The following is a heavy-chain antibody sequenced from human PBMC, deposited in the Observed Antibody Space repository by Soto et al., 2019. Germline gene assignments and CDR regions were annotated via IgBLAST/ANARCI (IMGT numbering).Heavy chain of an antibody. CDR2: IIPIFGTA. CDR1: GGTFSSYA. J-gene: IGHJ6*02. CDR3: ARGRAVVHYYGMDV. Sequence: QVQLVQSGAEVKKPGSSVKVSCKASGGTFSSYATSWVRQAPGQGLEWMGGIIPIFGTANYAQKFQGRVTITADESTSTAYMELSSLRSEDTAVYYCARGRAVVHYYGMDVWGQGTTVTVSS. V-gene: IGHV1-69*01. D-gene: IGHD3-16*02.